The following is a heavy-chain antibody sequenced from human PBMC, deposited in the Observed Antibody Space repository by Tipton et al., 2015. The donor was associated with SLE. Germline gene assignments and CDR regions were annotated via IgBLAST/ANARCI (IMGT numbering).Heavy chain of an antibody. CDR3: ARFPPRGLMDSSGPDAFDI. V-gene: IGHV1-69*01. D-gene: IGHD3-22*01. Sequence: QLVQSGAEVKKPGSSVKVSCKASGGTFSSYAISWVRQAPGQGLEWMGGIIPIFGTANYAQKFQGRVTITADESTSTAYMELSSLRSEDTAVYYCARFPPRGLMDSSGPDAFDIWGQGTMVTVSS. CDR2: IIPIFGTA. J-gene: IGHJ3*02. CDR1: GGTFSSYA.